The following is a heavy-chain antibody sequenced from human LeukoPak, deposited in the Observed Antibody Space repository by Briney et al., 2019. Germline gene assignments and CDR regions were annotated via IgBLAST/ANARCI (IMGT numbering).Heavy chain of an antibody. D-gene: IGHD4-17*01. CDR1: GYDFSSKW. J-gene: IGHJ5*02. V-gene: IGHV5-51*01. CDR3: ARLAPDYADYWFDP. Sequence: GESLKISCKTSGYDFSSKWIGWVRQMPGKGVEWMGIIYPTDSITKYSPSFQGHVTMSVDTSVNTAYLQWTSLKASDTAIYYCARLAPDYADYWFDPWGQGTLVTVSS. CDR2: IYPTDSIT.